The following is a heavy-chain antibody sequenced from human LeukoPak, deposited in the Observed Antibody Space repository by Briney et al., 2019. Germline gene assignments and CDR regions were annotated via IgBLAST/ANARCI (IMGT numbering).Heavy chain of an antibody. CDR3: ARELEIAVAGTLGY. J-gene: IGHJ4*02. CDR1: GFPFSTYA. Sequence: PGGSLRLSCAASGFPFSTYAMSWVRQAPGKGLEWVSGIRESGGSTYYADSVKGRFTISRDNSKNTLYLQVNSLRAEDTAVYYCARELEIAVAGTLGYWGQGTLVTVSS. V-gene: IGHV3-23*01. CDR2: IRESGGST. D-gene: IGHD6-19*01.